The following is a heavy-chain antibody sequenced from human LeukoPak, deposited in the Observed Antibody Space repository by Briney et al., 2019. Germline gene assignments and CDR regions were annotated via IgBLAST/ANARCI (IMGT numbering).Heavy chain of an antibody. Sequence: SETLSLTCAVYGGSFSDYYWNCIRQPPGKGLEWIGEINHSGSTNYNPSLKSRVTISVDTSKNQFSLKLSSVTVADTAVYYCASAPRIFGVALDYWGQGTLVTVSS. CDR3: ASAPRIFGVALDY. CDR2: INHSGST. V-gene: IGHV4-34*01. J-gene: IGHJ4*02. CDR1: GGSFSDYY. D-gene: IGHD3-3*02.